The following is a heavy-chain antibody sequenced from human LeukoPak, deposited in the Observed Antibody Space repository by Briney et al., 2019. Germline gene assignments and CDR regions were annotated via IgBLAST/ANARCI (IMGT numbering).Heavy chain of an antibody. CDR3: TRVLRSGSYYLFDY. CDR1: GGSFSGYY. V-gene: IGHV4-34*01. CDR2: INHSGST. J-gene: IGHJ4*02. D-gene: IGHD1-26*01. Sequence: SETLSLTCAVYGGSFSGYYWSWIRQPPGKGLEWIGEINHSGSTNYNPSLQSRLTISVDTSKNQFSLKLSSVTPADTAVYYCTRVLRSGSYYLFDYWGQGTLVTVSS.